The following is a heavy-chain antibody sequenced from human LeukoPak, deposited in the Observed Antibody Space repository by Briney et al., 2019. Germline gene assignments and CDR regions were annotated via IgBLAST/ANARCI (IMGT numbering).Heavy chain of an antibody. Sequence: PGGSLRLFCAASGFTFSSYWMSCVRQAPGKGLEWVANIKEGGSEKYYVDSVKGQFTISRDNAKNSLYLQMHSLRAEDTAVYYCASGYAAYGNWGQGTLVTVSS. CDR2: IKEGGSEK. CDR1: GFTFSSYW. J-gene: IGHJ4*02. D-gene: IGHD5-12*01. V-gene: IGHV3-7*02. CDR3: ASGYAAYGN.